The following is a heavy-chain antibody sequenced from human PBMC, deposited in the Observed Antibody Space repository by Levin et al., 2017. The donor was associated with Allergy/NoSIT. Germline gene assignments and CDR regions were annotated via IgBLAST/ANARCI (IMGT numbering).Heavy chain of an antibody. J-gene: IGHJ4*02. CDR3: TRLDDILVVPGN. CDR1: GFTFSGSA. CDR2: IRSRDRNYAT. Sequence: GGSLRLSCAASGFTFSGSAMHWVRQASGKGLEWVGRIRSRDRNYATEYASTVKGRFTISRDDSKNTAYLQMNSLETEATAVYYCTRLDDILVVPGNWGQGTLVTVSS. D-gene: IGHD2-2*01. V-gene: IGHV3-73*01.